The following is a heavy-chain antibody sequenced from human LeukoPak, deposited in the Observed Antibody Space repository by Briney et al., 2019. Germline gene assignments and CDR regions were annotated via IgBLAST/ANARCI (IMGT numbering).Heavy chain of an antibody. CDR2: IIPILGIA. CDR3: ARGNSIHCSSTSCYDGPFDY. J-gene: IGHJ4*02. V-gene: IGHV1-69*04. Sequence: ASVKVSCKASGGTFSSYAISWVRQAPGQGLEWMGRIIPILGIANYAQKFQGRVTITADRSTSTAYMELSSLRAEDTAVYYCARGNSIHCSSTSCYDGPFDYWGQGTLITVSS. D-gene: IGHD2-2*01. CDR1: GGTFSSYA.